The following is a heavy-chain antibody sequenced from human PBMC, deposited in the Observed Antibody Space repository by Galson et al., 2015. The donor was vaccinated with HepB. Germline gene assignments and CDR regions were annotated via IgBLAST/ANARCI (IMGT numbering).Heavy chain of an antibody. CDR3: ITAGSGSGGFY. V-gene: IGHV3-73*01. J-gene: IGHJ4*02. Sequence: SLRLSCAASGFTFSGSTMHWVRQASGKGLEWVGRIKSKANSYATAYAASVNGRFTVSRDDSKNTAYLHMNSLKTEDTAVYYCITAGSGSGGFYWGQGTLVTVSS. CDR2: IKSKANSYAT. CDR1: GFTFSGST. D-gene: IGHD1-26*01.